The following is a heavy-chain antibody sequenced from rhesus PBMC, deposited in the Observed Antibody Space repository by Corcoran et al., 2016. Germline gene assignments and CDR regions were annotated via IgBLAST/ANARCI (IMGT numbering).Heavy chain of an antibody. CDR3: TRASRGVYFDF. CDR1: GYSFTSYY. V-gene: IGHV1-180*01. CDR2: ISPYTRNP. Sequence: QVQLVQSGGDIKQPGASVKLSCNPSGYSFTSYYIYWVRQAPGQGLEWIGLISPYTRNPAYAPTLQGMVTITTDSSTSTAYIELKSLRSEDTAVYYCTRASRGVYFDFWGQGVLVTVSS. J-gene: IGHJ4*01. D-gene: IGHD3-34*01.